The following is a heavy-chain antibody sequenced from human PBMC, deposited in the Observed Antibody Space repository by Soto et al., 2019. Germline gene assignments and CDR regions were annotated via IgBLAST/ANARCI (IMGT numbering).Heavy chain of an antibody. CDR2: INVGNGNT. J-gene: IGHJ6*02. V-gene: IGHV1-3*01. D-gene: IGHD3-9*01. Sequence: QVQLVQSGAEVQKPGASVKVSCKASGYKFSSYAIHWVRQAPGQRLEWMGWINVGNGNTKYSQKFHDRVTIIRDTSADTGYMEVSSLRCEDTAVYYCARYEETYNDVLTGMDLYYYYLGMDVWGQGTTVTVSS. CDR1: GYKFSSYA. CDR3: ARYEETYNDVLTGMDLYYYYLGMDV.